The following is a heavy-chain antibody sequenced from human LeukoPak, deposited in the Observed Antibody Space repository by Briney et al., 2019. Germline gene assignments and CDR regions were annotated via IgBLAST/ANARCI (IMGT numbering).Heavy chain of an antibody. D-gene: IGHD4-23*01. CDR2: IFHSGST. V-gene: IGHV4-4*02. J-gene: IGHJ6*03. CDR3: ARVGGYYYYYMDV. Sequence: SETLSLTCTVSCDSIFTSNWWSWVRQPPGKGLEWIGQIFHSGSTSYSPSLKSRVTISMDKSKNQISLRLTSVTAADTAVYYCARVGGYYYYYMDVWGKGTTVTISS. CDR1: CDSIFTSNW.